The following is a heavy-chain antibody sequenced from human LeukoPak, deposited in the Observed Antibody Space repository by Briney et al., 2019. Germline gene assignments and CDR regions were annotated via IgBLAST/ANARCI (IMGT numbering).Heavy chain of an antibody. V-gene: IGHV4-59*08. D-gene: IGHD3-10*01. Sequence: SETLSLTCTVSGGSISSSYWSWIRQPPGKGLEWIGYIYYSGTTNYNPSLKSRVTMSVDTSKNQFSLKLTSLTAADTAVYYCARLGRITMIRGTSDYYHSMDLWGQGTTVTVSS. CDR1: GGSISSSY. J-gene: IGHJ6*02. CDR2: IYYSGTT. CDR3: ARLGRITMIRGTSDYYHSMDL.